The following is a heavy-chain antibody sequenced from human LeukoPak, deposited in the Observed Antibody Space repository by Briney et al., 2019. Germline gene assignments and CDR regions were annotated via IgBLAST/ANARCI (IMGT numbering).Heavy chain of an antibody. J-gene: IGHJ4*02. V-gene: IGHV4-59*01. CDR2: IYYSGST. Sequence: SETLSLTCTVSGGSISSYYWSWIRQPPGKGLEWIGYIYYSGSTNYNPSLKSRVTISVDTSKNQFSLKLSSVTAADTAVYYCARSPQREVGATCVAYWGQGTLVTVSS. CDR3: ARSPQREVGATCVAY. D-gene: IGHD1-26*01. CDR1: GGSISSYY.